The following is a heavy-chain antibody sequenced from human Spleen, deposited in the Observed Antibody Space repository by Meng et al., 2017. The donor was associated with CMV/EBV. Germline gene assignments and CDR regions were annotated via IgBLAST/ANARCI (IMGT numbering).Heavy chain of an antibody. V-gene: IGHV5-51*01. CDR1: GYIFSTYW. CDR2: IYPGDSDT. Sequence: QVSCKGCGYIFSTYWIGWVRQMPGRGLEWMGLIYPGDSDTRYSPSFQGHVTISPDKSTSTAYLQWSSLKASDTAMYYCASCSFVSGYYGMDVWGQGTTVTVSS. CDR3: ASCSFVSGYYGMDV. D-gene: IGHD6-6*01. J-gene: IGHJ6*02.